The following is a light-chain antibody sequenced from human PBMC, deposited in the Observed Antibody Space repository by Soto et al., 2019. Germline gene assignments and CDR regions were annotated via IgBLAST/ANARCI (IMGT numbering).Light chain of an antibody. CDR1: SSDIGGYNY. CDR2: DVS. V-gene: IGLV2-14*01. J-gene: IGLJ2*01. CDR3: SSQGVSSTLV. Sequence: QSVLTQPASVSGSPGQSITISCTGTSSDIGGYNYVSWYQQHPGKAPKLMIYDVSNRPSGVSNRFSGSKSGNTASLTISGLQGEDEADYYCSSQGVSSTLVFGGGTKVTVL.